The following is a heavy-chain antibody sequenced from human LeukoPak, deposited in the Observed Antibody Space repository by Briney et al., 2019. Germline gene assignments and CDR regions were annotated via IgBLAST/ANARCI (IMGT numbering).Heavy chain of an antibody. V-gene: IGHV3-11*01. CDR2: ISRSGDTI. D-gene: IGHD1-7*01. J-gene: IGHJ4*02. Sequence: GGSLRLSCAASGFTFSNYAMSWIRQAPGQGLEWVSYISRSGDTIDYADSVKGRFSISRDNAKNSLYLQMNSLRAEDTAVYYCAGYHWNSGVVYWGQGTLVTVSS. CDR1: GFTFSNYA. CDR3: AGYHWNSGVVY.